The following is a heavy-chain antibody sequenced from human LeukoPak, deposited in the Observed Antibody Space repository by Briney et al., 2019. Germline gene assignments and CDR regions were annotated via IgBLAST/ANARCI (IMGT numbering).Heavy chain of an antibody. CDR3: VRDFLGESGAGGY. J-gene: IGHJ4*02. V-gene: IGHV3-21*01. Sequence: GGSLRLSCATSTFTFSSYTMNWVRQAPGKGLEWVSSISPSGNSKYHADSVKGRFTISRDNAENSLYMQMNSLRAEDTGVYYCVRDFLGESGAGGYWGQGNLVTVSS. CDR1: TFTFSSYT. D-gene: IGHD3-10*01. CDR2: ISPSGNSK.